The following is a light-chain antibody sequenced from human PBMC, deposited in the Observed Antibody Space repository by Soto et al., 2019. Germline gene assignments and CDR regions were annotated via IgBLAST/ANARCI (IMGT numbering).Light chain of an antibody. J-gene: IGLJ2*01. CDR1: KLGDKY. CDR3: QAGDSRVV. CDR2: QDS. Sequence: SYELTQPPSVSVSPGQTASITCSGDKLGDKYACWYQQKPGQSPVLVIYQDSKRPSGIPERFSGSNSGNTATLTISGTQAMDEADYSCQAGDSRVVFGGGTKLTVL. V-gene: IGLV3-1*01.